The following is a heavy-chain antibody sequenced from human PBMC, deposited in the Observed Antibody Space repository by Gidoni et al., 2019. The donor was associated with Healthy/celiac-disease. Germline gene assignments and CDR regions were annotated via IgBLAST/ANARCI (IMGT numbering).Heavy chain of an antibody. CDR3: ARPCDSSSGGGAFDI. V-gene: IGHV3-30-3*01. CDR1: GFTFSSYA. CDR2: ISYDGSNK. J-gene: IGHJ3*02. D-gene: IGHD2-15*01. Sequence: QVQLVESGGGVVQPGRSLRLSCAASGFTFSSYAMHWVRQAPGKGLEWVAVISYDGSNKYYADSVKGRFTISRDNSKNTLYLQMNSLRAEDTAVYYCARPCDSSSGGGAFDIWGQGTMVTVSS.